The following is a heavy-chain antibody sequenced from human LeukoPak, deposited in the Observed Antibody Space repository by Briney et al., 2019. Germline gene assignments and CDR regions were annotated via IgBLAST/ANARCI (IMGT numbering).Heavy chain of an antibody. V-gene: IGHV4-59*08. D-gene: IGHD2/OR15-2a*01. Sequence: PSETLSLTCTVSGGSIIGRWWSWIRQPPGKGLEWIGDIFYNGAISDNSPLKGRLTMSLDTSKNQFSLKLSSVTAADTAMYYCARRNTADASIDFWGQGTLVIASS. CDR2: IFYNGAI. CDR1: GGSIIGRW. J-gene: IGHJ4*02. CDR3: ARRNTADASIDF.